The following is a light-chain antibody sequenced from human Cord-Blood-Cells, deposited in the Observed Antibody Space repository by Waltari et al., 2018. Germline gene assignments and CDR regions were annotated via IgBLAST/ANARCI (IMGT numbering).Light chain of an antibody. CDR3: QQLNSYPT. J-gene: IGKJ1*01. CDR2: AAS. CDR1: QGISSY. Sequence: IQLTQSPSSLSASVGDRVTITCRASQGISSYLAWYQQKPGKAPKLLIYAASTLQSGVPSRFSGSGYGTDFTLTISSLQPEDFATYYCQQLNSYPTFGQGTKVEIK. V-gene: IGKV1-9*01.